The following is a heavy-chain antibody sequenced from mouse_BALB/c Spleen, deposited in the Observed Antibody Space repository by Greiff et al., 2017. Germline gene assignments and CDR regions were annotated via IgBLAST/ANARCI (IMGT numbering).Heavy chain of an antibody. CDR3: ARTTAHYFDY. Sequence: VQLKQSGAELVKPGASVKLSCTASGFNIKDTYMHWVKQRPDQGLEWIGRIDPATGNTKYDPKFQGKATITADTASNTAYLQLSSLTSEDTAVYYCARTTAHYFDYWGQGTTLTVSS. J-gene: IGHJ2*01. D-gene: IGHD1-2*01. CDR1: GFNIKDTY. V-gene: IGHV14-3*02. CDR2: IDPATGNT.